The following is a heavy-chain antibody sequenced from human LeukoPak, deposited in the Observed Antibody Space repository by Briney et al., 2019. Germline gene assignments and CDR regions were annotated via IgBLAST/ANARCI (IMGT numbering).Heavy chain of an antibody. D-gene: IGHD3-22*01. Sequence: GGSLRLSCAASGFTVSSNYMSWVRQAPGKGLEWVSIIYSGGSTDYADSVKGRFTISRDNSKNTLYLQMNSLRAEDTAVYYCARDQNYNYDSSGSPVAWGQGTMVTVSS. CDR3: ARDQNYNYDSSGSPVA. J-gene: IGHJ5*02. CDR1: GFTVSSNY. CDR2: IYSGGST. V-gene: IGHV3-53*01.